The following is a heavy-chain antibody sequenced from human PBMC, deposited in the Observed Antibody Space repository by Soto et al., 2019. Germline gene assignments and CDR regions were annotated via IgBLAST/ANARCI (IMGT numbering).Heavy chain of an antibody. CDR1: GYTFTSYP. D-gene: IGHD5-18*01. V-gene: IGHV1-3*01. CDR2: IDAGNGNT. CDR3: ARAGYSYACPYYGMDV. Sequence: ASVNVSCTASGYTFTSYPTHWVRQAPGQRLEWMGWIDAGNGNTKYSQKFRGRVTFTTDTSASTDYMDLSSLRSEDTAVYYCARAGYSYACPYYGMDVWGKGKTV. J-gene: IGHJ6*04.